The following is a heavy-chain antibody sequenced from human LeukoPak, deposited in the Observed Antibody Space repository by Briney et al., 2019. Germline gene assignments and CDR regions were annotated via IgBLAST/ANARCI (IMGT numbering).Heavy chain of an antibody. V-gene: IGHV4-59*08. CDR1: GGSISNYY. Sequence: TPSETLSLTCTVSGGSISNYYWSWIRQPPGKGLEWIGYIYYTGSANYHPSLKSRVTISVDSSKNQFSLKLSSVTAADTAVYYRARLTREGYGAGGEGLDYWGQGTLVTVSS. D-gene: IGHD5-24*01. J-gene: IGHJ4*02. CDR2: IYYTGSA. CDR3: ARLTREGYGAGGEGLDY.